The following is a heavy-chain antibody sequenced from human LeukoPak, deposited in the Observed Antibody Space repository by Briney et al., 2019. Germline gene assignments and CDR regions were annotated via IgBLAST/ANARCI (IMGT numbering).Heavy chain of an antibody. CDR3: ARDINDRDSTIYYYYMDV. CDR2: ISSSSTI. CDR1: GLTISSYS. V-gene: IGHV3-48*01. J-gene: IGHJ6*03. Sequence: GGSLRLSCAASGLTISSYSMNWVRQAPGKGLQWASYISSSSTIYYADSVKGRFTISRDNAKNSLYLQMNSLRAEDTAVYYCARDINDRDSTIYYYYMDVWGKGTTVTVSS. D-gene: IGHD6-13*01.